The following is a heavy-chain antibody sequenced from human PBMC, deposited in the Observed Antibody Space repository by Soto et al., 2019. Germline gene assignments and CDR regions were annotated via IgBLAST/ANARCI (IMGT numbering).Heavy chain of an antibody. V-gene: IGHV4-31*03. D-gene: IGHD4-17*01. CDR2: IYYSGST. J-gene: IGHJ5*02. Sequence: QVQLQESGPGLVKPSQTLSLTCTFSGGSISSGGYYWSWFRQHPGKGREGIGYIYYSGSTYYNPSLKSRVTISVDTSKNQFSLKLSSVTAADTAVYYCARGGTVTSFDPWGQGTLVTVSS. CDR3: ARGGTVTSFDP. CDR1: GGSISSGGYY.